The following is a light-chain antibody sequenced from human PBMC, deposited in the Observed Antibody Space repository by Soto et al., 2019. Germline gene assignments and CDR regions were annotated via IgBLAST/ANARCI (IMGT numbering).Light chain of an antibody. Sequence: EIVLTQSPGTLSLSPGERATLSCRASESVSDNCLAWFQQKPGQPPRLLISGASSRAAGIPDRFSGSGSGRDFTLIISRLEPEDFAVYYCKQYGSSYTFGQGTKLEIK. CDR3: KQYGSSYT. CDR1: ESVSDNC. J-gene: IGKJ2*01. V-gene: IGKV3-20*01. CDR2: GAS.